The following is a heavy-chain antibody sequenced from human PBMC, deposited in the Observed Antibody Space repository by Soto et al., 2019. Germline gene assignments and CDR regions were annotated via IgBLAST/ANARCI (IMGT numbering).Heavy chain of an antibody. CDR2: IYNSGST. V-gene: IGHV4-30-2*01. CDR1: GDSVTSINYS. J-gene: IGHJ3*02. CDR3: ATYRKFFQI. Sequence: SETLSLTCTVSGDSVTSINYSWSWIRQPPGKGLEWIGFIYNSGSTYYNSSLKSRVTISVDRSKNHFFLNLASVTAADTAVYYCATYRKFFQIWGQGTKVTVSS.